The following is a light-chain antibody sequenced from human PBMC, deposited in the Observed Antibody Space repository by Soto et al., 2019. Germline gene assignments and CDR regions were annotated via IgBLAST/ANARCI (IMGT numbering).Light chain of an antibody. J-gene: IGKJ1*01. V-gene: IGKV3-15*01. CDR2: GAS. Sequence: EMVMTQSPATLSVSPGERATLSCRASQRVSRNLAWYQQKPGQAPRLLIYGASTRATGIPARFSGSGSGTEFILTISSLQSEDFAVYHCQQYYNWWTFGQGTKVEIK. CDR1: QRVSRN. CDR3: QQYYNWWT.